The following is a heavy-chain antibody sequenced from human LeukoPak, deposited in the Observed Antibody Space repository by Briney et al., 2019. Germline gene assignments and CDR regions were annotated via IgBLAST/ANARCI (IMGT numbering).Heavy chain of an antibody. Sequence: PGGSLRLSCAASGFTFSTYWMHWVRQAPGKGLVWVSAISGSGGSTYYADSVKGRFTISRDNSKNTLYLQMNSLRAEDTAVYYCAKDQRVADDAFDIWGQGTMVTVSS. J-gene: IGHJ3*02. CDR1: GFTFSTYW. V-gene: IGHV3-23*01. CDR3: AKDQRVADDAFDI. CDR2: ISGSGGST. D-gene: IGHD2-15*01.